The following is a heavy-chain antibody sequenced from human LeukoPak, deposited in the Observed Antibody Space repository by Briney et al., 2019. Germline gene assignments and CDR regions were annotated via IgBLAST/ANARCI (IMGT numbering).Heavy chain of an antibody. Sequence: ASVKVSCKASGYTFTGYYMHWVRQAPGQGPEWMGWINPNSGGTNYAQKFQGRVTMTRDASISTAYMELSRLRSDDTAVYYCAVLQLERLDNWFDPWGQGTLVTVSS. J-gene: IGHJ5*02. CDR3: AVLQLERLDNWFDP. D-gene: IGHD1-1*01. CDR1: GYTFTGYY. CDR2: INPNSGGT. V-gene: IGHV1-2*02.